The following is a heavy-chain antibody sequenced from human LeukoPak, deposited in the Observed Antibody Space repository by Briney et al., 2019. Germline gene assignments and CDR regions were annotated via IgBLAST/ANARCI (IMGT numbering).Heavy chain of an antibody. Sequence: PGGSLRLSCAASGFTFSSYWMHWVRQAPGKGLVWVSRINSDGSSTSYADSVKGRFTISRDNAKNTLYLQMNSLRAEDTAVYYCATDSGWDAAFDYWGQGTLVTVSS. J-gene: IGHJ4*02. CDR2: INSDGSST. CDR3: ATDSGWDAAFDY. CDR1: GFTFSSYW. V-gene: IGHV3-74*01. D-gene: IGHD6-19*01.